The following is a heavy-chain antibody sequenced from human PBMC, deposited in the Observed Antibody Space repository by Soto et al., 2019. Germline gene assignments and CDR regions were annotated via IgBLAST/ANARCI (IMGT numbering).Heavy chain of an antibody. CDR2: IYPGDSDT. V-gene: IGHV5-51*01. CDR1: GYSFPTYW. Sequence: PGESLKISCKGSGYSFPTYWIAWVRQMPGKGLEWMGIIYPGDSDTIYRPSFQGQVTISADKSINTAYLQWSSLKASDSAMYYCARHSPPSRNGYAMDVWGQGTTVTVSS. J-gene: IGHJ6*02. CDR3: ARHSPPSRNGYAMDV. D-gene: IGHD3-16*01.